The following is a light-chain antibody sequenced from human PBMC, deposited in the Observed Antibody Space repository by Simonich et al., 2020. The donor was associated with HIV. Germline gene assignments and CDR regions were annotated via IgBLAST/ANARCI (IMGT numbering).Light chain of an antibody. J-gene: IGKJ1*01. CDR2: AAS. CDR3: QQYYSTRT. V-gene: IGKV1-NL1*01. Sequence: DIQMTQSPSSLSASVGDRVTITCRASQGISNSLAWYQQKPGKAPKLLLYAASRLESGVPSRFSSSGSGTDYTLTISSLQPEDFATYYCQQYYSTRTFGQGTKVEIK. CDR1: QGISNS.